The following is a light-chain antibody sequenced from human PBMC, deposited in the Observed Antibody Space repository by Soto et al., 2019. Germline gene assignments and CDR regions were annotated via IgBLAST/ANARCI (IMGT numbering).Light chain of an antibody. CDR2: GAS. V-gene: IGKV3-20*01. CDR1: ETVATN. Sequence: EVVMTQSPATLSVSPGERATLSCRASETVATNLAWYQQKPGQAPRLLIYGASSRATGIPDRFSGSGSGTDFTLTFSRLDPEDFAVYYCQQYGSSPWTFDQGTKVEI. CDR3: QQYGSSPWT. J-gene: IGKJ1*01.